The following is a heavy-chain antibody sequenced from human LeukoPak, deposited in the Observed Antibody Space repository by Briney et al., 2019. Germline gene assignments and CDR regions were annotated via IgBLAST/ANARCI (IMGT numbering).Heavy chain of an antibody. Sequence: GGSLRLSCAASGFTFTNYAMSWVRQAPGKGLEWVSAITSTGSSTYYADSVKGRFTISRDNSKNTMYLQMNSLRAEDTAVYYCAKATGEKDYGGYVDYWGQGTLVTVSS. J-gene: IGHJ4*02. D-gene: IGHD4-23*01. V-gene: IGHV3-23*01. CDR2: ITSTGSST. CDR1: GFTFTNYA. CDR3: AKATGEKDYGGYVDY.